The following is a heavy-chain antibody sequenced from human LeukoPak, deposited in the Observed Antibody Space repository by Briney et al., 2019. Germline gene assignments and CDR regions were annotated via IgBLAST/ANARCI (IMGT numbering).Heavy chain of an antibody. CDR3: ARQQLATSGNWFDP. V-gene: IGHV4-4*07. Sequence: SETLSLTCTVSGGSISSYYWSWIRQPAGKGLEWIGRIYTSGSTHYNPSLKSRVTMSVDTSKNQYSLKLSSVTAADTAVYYCARQQLATSGNWFDPWGQGTLVTVSS. CDR1: GGSISSYY. D-gene: IGHD6-13*01. CDR2: IYTSGST. J-gene: IGHJ5*02.